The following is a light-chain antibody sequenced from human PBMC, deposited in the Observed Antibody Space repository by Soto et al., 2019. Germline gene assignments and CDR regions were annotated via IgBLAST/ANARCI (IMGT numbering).Light chain of an antibody. Sequence: QSVLTQSPSASASLGASVKLTCTLSSGHSSYAIAWHQQQSEKGPRYLMKLNSDGSHSKGDGIPDRFSGSSSGAERYLTISSLQSEDEADYYCQTWGTGPYVVFGGGTKLTVL. CDR3: QTWGTGPYVV. CDR2: LNSDGSH. J-gene: IGLJ2*01. V-gene: IGLV4-69*01. CDR1: SGHSSYA.